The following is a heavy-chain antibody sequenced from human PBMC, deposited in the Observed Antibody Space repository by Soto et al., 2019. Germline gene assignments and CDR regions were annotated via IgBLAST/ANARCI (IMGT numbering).Heavy chain of an antibody. CDR1: GTSIHCSSSY. Sequence: SASLSLTCTFSGTSIHCSSSYWGWIRQPPWKGLEWIGSIYYSGSTYYNPSLKSRVTISVDTSKNQFSLKLISVTAADTAVYYCASNYDILTGHDVFDIWGQGTMVT. CDR3: ASNYDILTGHDVFDI. D-gene: IGHD3-9*01. CDR2: IYYSGST. J-gene: IGHJ3*02. V-gene: IGHV4-39*01.